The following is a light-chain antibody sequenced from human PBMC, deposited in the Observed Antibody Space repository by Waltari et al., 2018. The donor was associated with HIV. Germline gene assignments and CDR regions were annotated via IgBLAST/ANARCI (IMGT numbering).Light chain of an antibody. CDR3: QQYSRAPVT. V-gene: IGKV3-20*01. CDR2: GAS. Sequence: EIVLTQSPGTLSLSPGERATLSCRASQSVLSNYLAWYQQKPGQAPRLLIYGASSRATGIPDRFSGSGSGTDFTLTISRLEPEDFTVYYCQQYSRAPVTFGGGTKVEIK. J-gene: IGKJ4*01. CDR1: QSVLSNY.